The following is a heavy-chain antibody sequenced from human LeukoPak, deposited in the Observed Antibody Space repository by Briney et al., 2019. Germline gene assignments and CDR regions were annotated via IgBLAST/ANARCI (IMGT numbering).Heavy chain of an antibody. CDR2: IRYDGSNK. D-gene: IGHD5-18*01. V-gene: IGHV3-30*02. CDR1: GFTFSSYG. Sequence: GGSLRLSCAASGFTFSSYGMSWVRQAPGKGLEWVAFIRYDGSNKYYADSVKGRFTISRDNSKNTLYLQMNSLRAEDTAVYYCAKYGIFDRIQLWSHYFDYWGQGTLVTVSS. CDR3: AKYGIFDRIQLWSHYFDY. J-gene: IGHJ4*02.